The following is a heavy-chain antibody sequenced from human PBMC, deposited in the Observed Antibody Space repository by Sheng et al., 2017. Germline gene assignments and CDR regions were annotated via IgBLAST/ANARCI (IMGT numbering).Heavy chain of an antibody. CDR3: AREEGRDFWSGHTPRTFERQYYYYMDV. Sequence: QVQLVQSGAEVKKPGSSVKVSCKASGGTFSSYTISWVRQAPGQGLEWMGRIIPILGIANYAQKFQGRVTITADKSTSTAYMELSSLRSEDTAVYYCAREEGRDFWSGHTPRTFERQYYYYMDVWGKGTTVTVSS. CDR1: GGTFSSYT. D-gene: IGHD3-3*01. V-gene: IGHV1-69*08. J-gene: IGHJ6*03. CDR2: IIPILGIA.